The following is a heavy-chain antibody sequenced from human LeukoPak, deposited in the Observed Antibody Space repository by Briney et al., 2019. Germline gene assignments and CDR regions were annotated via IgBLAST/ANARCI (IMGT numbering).Heavy chain of an antibody. V-gene: IGHV4-39*07. Sequence: SETLSLTCTVSGGSISSSSYYWGWIRQPPGKELEWIGSIYYSGGTYYNPSLKSRVTISVDTSKNQFSLKLSSVTAADTAVYYCARYGGNDNAFDIWGQGTMVTVSS. CDR3: ARYGGNDNAFDI. CDR2: IYYSGGT. CDR1: GGSISSSSYY. J-gene: IGHJ3*02. D-gene: IGHD4-23*01.